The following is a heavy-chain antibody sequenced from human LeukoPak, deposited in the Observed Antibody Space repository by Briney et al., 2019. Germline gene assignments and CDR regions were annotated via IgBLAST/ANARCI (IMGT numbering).Heavy chain of an antibody. CDR2: TWNDGKKI. Sequence: PGGSLRLSCGASGFIFGSYGMHWVRQAPGKGLEWVAVTWNDGKKIYYADSVKGRFTLSKDNSKNMLYLQINSVRVEDSAVYYCARDHSTTGTYPADYWGQGTLVTVSS. V-gene: IGHV3-33*01. CDR3: ARDHSTTGTYPADY. J-gene: IGHJ4*02. D-gene: IGHD1-1*01. CDR1: GFIFGSYG.